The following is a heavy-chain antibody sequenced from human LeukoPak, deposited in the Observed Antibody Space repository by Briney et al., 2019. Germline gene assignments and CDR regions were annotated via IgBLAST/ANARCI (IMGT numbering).Heavy chain of an antibody. Sequence: PSETLSLTCTVSGGSISSYYWSWIRQPPGKGLEWIGYIYYSGSTNYNPSLKSRVTISVDTSKNQFSLKLSSVTAADTAVYYRARRLAVAGNPFDYWGQGTLVTVSS. D-gene: IGHD6-19*01. V-gene: IGHV4-59*08. CDR1: GGSISSYY. J-gene: IGHJ4*02. CDR3: ARRLAVAGNPFDY. CDR2: IYYSGST.